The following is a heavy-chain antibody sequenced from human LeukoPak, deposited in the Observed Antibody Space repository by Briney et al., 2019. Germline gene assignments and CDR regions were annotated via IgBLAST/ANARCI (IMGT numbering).Heavy chain of an antibody. Sequence: PSETLSLTCAVYGGSFSGYYWSWIRQPPGKGLEWIGEINHSGSTNYNPSLKSRVTISVDTSKNQFSLKLSSVTAADTAVYYCARARSYGGNSDSRQRRIYYYYYMDVCGKATTVTVSS. CDR3: ARARSYGGNSDSRQRRIYYYYYMDV. V-gene: IGHV4-34*01. D-gene: IGHD4-23*01. CDR1: GGSFSGYY. J-gene: IGHJ6*03. CDR2: INHSGST.